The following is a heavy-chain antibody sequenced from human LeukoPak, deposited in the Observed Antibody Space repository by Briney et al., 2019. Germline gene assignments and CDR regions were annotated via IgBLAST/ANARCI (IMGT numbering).Heavy chain of an antibody. CDR3: ARAGDCSSTSCYPTADSDY. V-gene: IGHV4-34*01. CDR1: GGSFSGYY. J-gene: IGHJ4*02. D-gene: IGHD2-2*01. Sequence: SETLSLTCAVYGGSFSGYYWSWIRQPPGKGLEWIGEINHSGSTNYNPSLKSRVTISVDTSKNQFSLKLSSVTAADTAVYYCARAGDCSSTSCYPTADSDYWGQGTLVTVSS. CDR2: INHSGST.